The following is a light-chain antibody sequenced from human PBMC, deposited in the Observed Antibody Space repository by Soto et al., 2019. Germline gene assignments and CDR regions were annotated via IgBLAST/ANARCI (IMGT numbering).Light chain of an antibody. CDR2: AAS. V-gene: IGKV3-20*01. CDR3: QQYGSSPIT. Sequence: EIVLTQSPGTLSLSPGERATLSCRAGQSVSSSFLAWYQQKPGQAPRLLIYAASSRATGIPDRFSSSGSGTDFTLTINRLEPEDFAVYYCQQYGSSPITFGQGTRLEIK. CDR1: QSVSSSF. J-gene: IGKJ5*01.